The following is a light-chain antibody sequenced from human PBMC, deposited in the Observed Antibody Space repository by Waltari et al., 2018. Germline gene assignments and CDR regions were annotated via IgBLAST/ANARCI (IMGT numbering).Light chain of an antibody. CDR2: AAS. Sequence: DIQMTQSPSSLSASVGDRVTITCRASQHISSYLNWYQQKPGKAPKLLIYAASSLQSGVPSRFSGSGSGTDFTLTISSLQPEDFATYYCQQAYSILFTFGPGTKVDIK. CDR3: QQAYSILFT. V-gene: IGKV1-39*01. CDR1: QHISSY. J-gene: IGKJ3*01.